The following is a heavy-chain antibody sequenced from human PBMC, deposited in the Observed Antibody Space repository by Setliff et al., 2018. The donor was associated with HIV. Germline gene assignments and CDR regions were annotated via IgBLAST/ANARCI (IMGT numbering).Heavy chain of an antibody. CDR3: ARDFHVLGYCSADSCPYDASDV. Sequence: ASVKVSCKASGGTFSAYAVNWVRQAPGQGLEWMGRIISILGTPNYSHKFQGRVTITADKSTITTYMELSSLRSGDTAIYYCARDFHVLGYCSADSCPYDASDVWGQGTMVTVSS. D-gene: IGHD2-15*01. V-gene: IGHV1-69*04. J-gene: IGHJ3*01. CDR1: GGTFSAYA. CDR2: IISILGTP.